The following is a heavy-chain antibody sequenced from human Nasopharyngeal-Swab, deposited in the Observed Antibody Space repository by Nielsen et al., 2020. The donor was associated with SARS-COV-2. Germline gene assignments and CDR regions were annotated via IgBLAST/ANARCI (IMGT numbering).Heavy chain of an antibody. D-gene: IGHD1-26*01. Sequence: GGSLRLSCATSGFTFSNYWMHWVRQAPGKGLEWVARIDMCGRTTTHADSVKGRFTISRDNAKNTLSLQMNSLTPADTAVYFCVRGPVEGATGYFQFWGQGTLVTVSS. J-gene: IGHJ1*01. CDR3: VRGPVEGATGYFQF. V-gene: IGHV3-74*03. CDR1: GFTFSNYW. CDR2: IDMCGRTT.